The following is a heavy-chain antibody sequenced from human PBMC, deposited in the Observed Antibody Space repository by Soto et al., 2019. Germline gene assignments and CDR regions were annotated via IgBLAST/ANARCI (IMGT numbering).Heavy chain of an antibody. V-gene: IGHV3-23*01. CDR2: ISGTGGST. CDR1: GFTFSTYA. Sequence: PGGSLRLSCAASGFTFSTYAMNWVRRAPGKGLEWVSAISGTGGSTYYADSVKGRFAISRDNSKNTLYLQMNSLRAEDTAVYYCARGPNYSSSWYGQNLNWFDPWGQGTLVTVSS. CDR3: ARGPNYSSSWYGQNLNWFDP. D-gene: IGHD6-13*01. J-gene: IGHJ5*02.